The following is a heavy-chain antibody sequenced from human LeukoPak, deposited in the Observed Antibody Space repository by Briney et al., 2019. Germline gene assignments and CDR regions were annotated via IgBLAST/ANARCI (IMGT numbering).Heavy chain of an antibody. J-gene: IGHJ4*02. D-gene: IGHD2-15*01. Sequence: GGSLRLSCAASGFTFSSYSMNWVRQAPGKGLEWVSYISSSSSTIYYADSVKGRFTISRDNAKNSLYLQMNSLRAEDTAVYYCAKEGTYCSGGSCYSGPFDYWGQGTLVTVSS. CDR3: AKEGTYCSGGSCYSGPFDY. CDR1: GFTFSSYS. V-gene: IGHV3-48*01. CDR2: ISSSSSTI.